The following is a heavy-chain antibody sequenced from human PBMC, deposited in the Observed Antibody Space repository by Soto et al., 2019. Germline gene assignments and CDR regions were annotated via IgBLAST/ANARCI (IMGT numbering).Heavy chain of an antibody. D-gene: IGHD3-3*01. V-gene: IGHV1-18*04. J-gene: IGHJ4*02. CDR3: ARVIFGVPSGDY. CDR1: CYTFTSYG. CDR2: ISAYNGNT. Sequence: SAKVSFKAACYTFTSYGISWVRQAPGQGLEWMGWISAYNGNTNYAQKLQGRVTMTTDTSTSTAYMELRSLRSDDTAVYYCARVIFGVPSGDYWGQGTLVTVSS.